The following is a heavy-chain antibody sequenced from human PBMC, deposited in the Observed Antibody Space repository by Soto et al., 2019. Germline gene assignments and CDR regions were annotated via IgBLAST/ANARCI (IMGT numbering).Heavy chain of an antibody. Sequence: SETLSLTCAVYGGSFSGYYWSWIRQPPGKGLEWIGEINHSGSTNYNPSLKSRVTISVDTSKNQFSLKLSSVTAADTAVYYCARGHNDFWSGYLDYFDSLGQATLVTVSS. CDR3: ARGHNDFWSGYLDYFDS. D-gene: IGHD3-3*01. CDR1: GGSFSGYY. J-gene: IGHJ4*02. CDR2: INHSGST. V-gene: IGHV4-34*01.